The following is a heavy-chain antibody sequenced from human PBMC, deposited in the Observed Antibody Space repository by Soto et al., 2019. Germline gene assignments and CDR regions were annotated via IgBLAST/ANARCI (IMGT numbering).Heavy chain of an antibody. Sequence: GASVKVSCKASGYTFTSYGISWVRQAPGQGLEWMGWISAYNGNTNYAQKLQGRVTMTTDTSTSTACMELRSLRSDDTAVYYCARGGPFYDFWSGYYTTPFDYWGQGTLVTVSS. D-gene: IGHD3-3*01. CDR1: GYTFTSYG. CDR3: ARGGPFYDFWSGYYTTPFDY. CDR2: ISAYNGNT. V-gene: IGHV1-18*01. J-gene: IGHJ4*02.